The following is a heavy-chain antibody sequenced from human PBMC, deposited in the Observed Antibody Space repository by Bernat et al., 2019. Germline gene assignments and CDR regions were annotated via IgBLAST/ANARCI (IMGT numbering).Heavy chain of an antibody. Sequence: QVQLVQSGAEVKKPGSSVKGSCKASGGTFSSYAICWVRQAPGQGLEWTGGIIPIFGTANYAQKCQGRVTITADKSTSTDYMELSSLRSKDTAVYYYARGDDYGDPSDCFDYWGQGTLVTVSS. D-gene: IGHD4-17*01. CDR3: ARGDDYGDPSDCFDY. CDR2: IIPIFGTA. V-gene: IGHV1-69*06. CDR1: GGTFSSYA. J-gene: IGHJ4*02.